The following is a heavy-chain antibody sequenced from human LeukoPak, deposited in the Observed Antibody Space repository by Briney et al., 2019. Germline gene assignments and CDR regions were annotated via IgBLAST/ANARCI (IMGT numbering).Heavy chain of an antibody. V-gene: IGHV3-48*02. CDR3: ARDRSLRAIDAFDI. Sequence: PGGSLRLSCSTSGFTFSSYSMNWVRQAPGKGLEWVSYISSRSTTIHYADSVKGRFTISRDNAKNSLDLQMNGLRDEDTAVYYCARDRSLRAIDAFDIWGQGTKVTVSS. CDR1: GFTFSSYS. D-gene: IGHD2-2*01. J-gene: IGHJ3*02. CDR2: ISSRSTTI.